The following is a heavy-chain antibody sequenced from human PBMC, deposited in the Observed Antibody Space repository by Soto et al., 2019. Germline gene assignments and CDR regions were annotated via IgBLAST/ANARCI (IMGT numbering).Heavy chain of an antibody. V-gene: IGHV1-69*04. CDR1: GGTFSSYT. J-gene: IGHJ6*03. CDR3: ARDKGYSYGRYYYYYYMDV. CDR2: IIPILGIA. Sequence: SVKVSCKASGGTFSSYTISWVRQAPGQGLEWMGRIIPILGIANYAQKFQGRVTITADKSTSTAYMELSSLRSEDTAVYYCARDKGYSYGRYYYYYYMDVWGKGTTVTVSS. D-gene: IGHD5-18*01.